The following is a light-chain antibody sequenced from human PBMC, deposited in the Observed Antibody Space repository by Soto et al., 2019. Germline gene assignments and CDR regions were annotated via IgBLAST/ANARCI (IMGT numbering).Light chain of an antibody. CDR1: QDISNY. CDR3: QQYDHPPYT. CDR2: DAS. V-gene: IGKV1-33*01. J-gene: IGKJ2*01. Sequence: DILLTQSPSSLSASVGDRVTITCQASQDISNYLNWYQQKPGKAPKLLIYDASNLERGVPSRFSGSGSGTDFSLTVDSLQPEDTATYYCQQYDHPPYTFGQGTKVDIK.